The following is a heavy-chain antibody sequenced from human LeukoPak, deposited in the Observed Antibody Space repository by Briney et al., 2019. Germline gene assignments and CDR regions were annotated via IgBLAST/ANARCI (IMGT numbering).Heavy chain of an antibody. CDR1: GFTFNSYS. J-gene: IGHJ4*02. D-gene: IGHD2-2*01. CDR2: MSCSSNTI. Sequence: PGGSLRLSCTVSGFTFNSYSMNWVRQAPGKGLEWVSYMSCSSNTIYYADCVKGRFTIYRDYAKNLLYLQLKSLRAEDRALYYCAPGYCTSTSCSHYFEHWGQGTLVTVSS. V-gene: IGHV3-48*01. CDR3: APGYCTSTSCSHYFEH.